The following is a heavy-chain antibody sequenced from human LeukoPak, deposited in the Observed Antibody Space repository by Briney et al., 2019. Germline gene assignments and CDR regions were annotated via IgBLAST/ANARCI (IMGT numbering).Heavy chain of an antibody. V-gene: IGHV3-11*01. CDR3: ARRIAGDGSHAFDI. CDR1: GFTLSNSW. Sequence: GGSLRLSCAASGFTLSNSWMTWVRQAPGQGLEWVSYTRDSDNNMFYADSVKGRFTISRDNAKYSVYLQMNSLRAEDTAVYYCARRIAGDGSHAFDIWGQGTMVTVSS. D-gene: IGHD6-19*01. CDR2: TRDSDNNM. J-gene: IGHJ3*02.